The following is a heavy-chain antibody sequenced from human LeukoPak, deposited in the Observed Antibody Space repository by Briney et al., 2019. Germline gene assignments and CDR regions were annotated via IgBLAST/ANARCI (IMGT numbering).Heavy chain of an antibody. CDR2: IYYSRST. Sequence: NPSETLSLTCTVSGGSISSYYWNWIRQPPGKGLEWIGYIYYSRSTNYNPSLESRLTISVDTSKNQFSLQLSSATAADTAVYYCARGPVRWTPDYWGQGTLVTVSS. J-gene: IGHJ4*02. CDR3: ARGPVRWTPDY. D-gene: IGHD2-15*01. V-gene: IGHV4-59*08. CDR1: GGSISSYY.